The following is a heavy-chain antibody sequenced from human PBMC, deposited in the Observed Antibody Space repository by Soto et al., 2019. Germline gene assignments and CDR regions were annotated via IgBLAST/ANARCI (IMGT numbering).Heavy chain of an antibody. V-gene: IGHV2-5*02. Sequence: GSGPTLVNPTQTLTLTCTFSGFSFSINGVAVGWIRQPPGQALEWLALIYWDDDQRYNPSLKNRLTVTKDTSRNQVVLTMTNMDTVDTATYYCAHKRDVSRGFKSWGQGTLVTVSS. CDR1: GFSFSINGVA. CDR2: IYWDDDQ. J-gene: IGHJ5*01. CDR3: AHKRDVSRGFKS.